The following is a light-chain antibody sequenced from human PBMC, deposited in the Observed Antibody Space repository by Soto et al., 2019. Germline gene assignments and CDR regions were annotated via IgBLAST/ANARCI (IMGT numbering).Light chain of an antibody. Sequence: DIVMPESPDTLSVAPVSRANLSFRSSQSVSRYLAGYQQKPGQAPRLLIYDASNRATGIPVRFSGSGSGTDFTLTIRSLEPEDFAVYYCQQSSNWPPITCGQGERREI. CDR2: DAS. V-gene: IGKV3-11*01. J-gene: IGKJ5*01. CDR1: QSVSRY. CDR3: QQSSNWPPIT.